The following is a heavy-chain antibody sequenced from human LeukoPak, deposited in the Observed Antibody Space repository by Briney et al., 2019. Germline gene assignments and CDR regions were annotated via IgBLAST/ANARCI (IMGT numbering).Heavy chain of an antibody. CDR1: GFTFSNFW. CDR3: AKSEYYDSSGYSW. Sequence: GGSLRLSCAASGFTFSNFWMHWVRQAPGKGLEWVSGISWNSGSIGYADSVKGRFTISRDNAKNSLYLQMNSLRAEDTALYYCAKSEYYDSSGYSWWGQGTLVTVSS. V-gene: IGHV3-9*01. CDR2: ISWNSGSI. J-gene: IGHJ4*02. D-gene: IGHD3-22*01.